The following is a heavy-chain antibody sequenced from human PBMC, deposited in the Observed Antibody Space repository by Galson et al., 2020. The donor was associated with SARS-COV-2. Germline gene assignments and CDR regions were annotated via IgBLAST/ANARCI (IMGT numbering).Heavy chain of an antibody. D-gene: IGHD6-13*01. Sequence: ASVKVSCKASGYTFTGYYMHWVRQAPGQGLEWMRWINPNSGGTNYAQKFQGRVTMTRDTSISTAYMELSRLRSDDTAVYYCARVSLDSSSWDFDYWGQGTLVTVSS. CDR2: INPNSGGT. J-gene: IGHJ4*02. V-gene: IGHV1-2*02. CDR1: GYTFTGYY. CDR3: ARVSLDSSSWDFDY.